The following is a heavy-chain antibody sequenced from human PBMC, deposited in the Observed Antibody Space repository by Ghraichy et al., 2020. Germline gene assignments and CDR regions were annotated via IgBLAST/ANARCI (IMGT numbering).Heavy chain of an antibody. J-gene: IGHJ6*02. CDR1: GFTFSSNA. D-gene: IGHD4-23*01. CDR2: IRSKGGST. CDR3: VKESYGGISYYYYGMDV. Sequence: GGSLRLSCSVSGFTFSSNAMHWVRQAPGKGLEYVSAIRSKGGSTYYADSVKGRFTISRDNSKNTLYLQMSSLRAEETAVYYCVKESYGGISYYYYGMDVWSQETTVTVSS. V-gene: IGHV3-64D*06.